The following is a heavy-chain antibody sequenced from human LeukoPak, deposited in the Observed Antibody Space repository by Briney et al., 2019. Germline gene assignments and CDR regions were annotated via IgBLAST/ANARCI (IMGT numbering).Heavy chain of an antibody. D-gene: IGHD2-8*01. Sequence: SETLSLTCAVYGGSFSGYYWSWIRQPPGKRLEWIGEINHSGSTNYNPSLKSRVTISVGTSKNQFSLKLSSVTAADTAVYYCARKVYAASLDYWGQGTLVTVSS. CDR2: INHSGST. CDR3: ARKVYAASLDY. J-gene: IGHJ4*02. V-gene: IGHV4-34*01. CDR1: GGSFSGYY.